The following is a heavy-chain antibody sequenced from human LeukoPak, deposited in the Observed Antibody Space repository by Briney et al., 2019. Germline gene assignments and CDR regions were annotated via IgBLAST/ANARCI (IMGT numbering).Heavy chain of an antibody. CDR1: GYTFTGYY. CDR2: INPNSGGT. CDR3: ARPQVGATDAFDI. V-gene: IGHV1-2*02. D-gene: IGHD1-26*01. Sequence: ASVKVCCKASGYTFTGYYMHWVRQAPGQGLEWMGWINPNSGGTNYAQKFQGRVTMTRDTSISTAYMELSRLRSDDTAVYYCARPQVGATDAFDIWGQGTMVTVSS. J-gene: IGHJ3*02.